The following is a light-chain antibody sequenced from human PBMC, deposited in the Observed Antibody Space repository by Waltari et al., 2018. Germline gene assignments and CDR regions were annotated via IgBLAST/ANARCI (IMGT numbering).Light chain of an antibody. Sequence: QSALTQPASVSGSPGQSITISCTGTSRDDGSYNLVSWYQHHPGKAPKLMLYEGSKRPSGVSNRFSGSKSGNTASLTISGLQAEDEADYYCCSYAGSNTYVFGTGTKVTVL. J-gene: IGLJ1*01. CDR1: SRDDGSYNL. CDR3: CSYAGSNTYV. V-gene: IGLV2-23*01. CDR2: EGS.